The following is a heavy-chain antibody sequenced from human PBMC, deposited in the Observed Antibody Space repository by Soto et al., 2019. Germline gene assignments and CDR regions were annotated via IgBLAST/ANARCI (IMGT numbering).Heavy chain of an antibody. CDR1: GFTFSSYA. CDR2: ISGNGGST. D-gene: IGHD3-22*01. CDR3: AKDRDSRGYFDY. J-gene: IGHJ4*02. Sequence: GGSLRLSCAASGFTFSSYAMNWVRQAPGKGLEYVSAISGNGGSTYYADSVKGRFTISRDNSKNTLYLQMSSLRAEDKAVYYRAKDRDSRGYFDYWGQGTLVTVSS. V-gene: IGHV3-23*01.